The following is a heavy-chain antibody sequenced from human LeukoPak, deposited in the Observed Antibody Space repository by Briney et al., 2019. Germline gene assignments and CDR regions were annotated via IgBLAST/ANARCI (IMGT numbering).Heavy chain of an antibody. CDR1: GFTFSRYT. V-gene: IGHV3-21*06. D-gene: IGHD2-8*01. CDR3: ASVINGYIDY. CDR2: ISGTRNFI. J-gene: IGHJ4*02. Sequence: SGESLRLSCAASGFTFSRYTIHWVRQTTGRGLEWVSSISGTRNFIFYAESLKGRFTISRDNANNSVYLQMDTLRAEDTAVYYCASVINGYIDYWGQGTLVTVSS.